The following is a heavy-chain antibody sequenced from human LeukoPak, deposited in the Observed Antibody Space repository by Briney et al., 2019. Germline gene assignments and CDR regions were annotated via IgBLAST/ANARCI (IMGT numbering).Heavy chain of an antibody. CDR2: IYYSGST. Sequence: SQTLFLTCTVAGGSISSGGYYWSWIRQHPGKGLEWIGYIYYSGSTYYNPSLKSRVTISVDTSKNQFSLKLSSVTAADTAVYYCARAESDYDSSGYYVIDAFDIWGQGTMVTVSS. J-gene: IGHJ3*02. V-gene: IGHV4-31*03. D-gene: IGHD3-22*01. CDR3: ARAESDYDSSGYYVIDAFDI. CDR1: GGSISSGGYY.